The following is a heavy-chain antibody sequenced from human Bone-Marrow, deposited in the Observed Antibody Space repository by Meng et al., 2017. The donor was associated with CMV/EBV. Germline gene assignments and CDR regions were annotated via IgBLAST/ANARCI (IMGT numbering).Heavy chain of an antibody. CDR3: ARYCSGGSCYRYYYGMDV. J-gene: IGHJ6*02. CDR2: INHSGST. D-gene: IGHD2-15*01. Sequence: SETLSLTCAVYGGSFSGYYWSWIRQPPGKGLEWIGEINHSGSTNYNPSLKSRVTISVDTSKNQFSLKLSSVTAADTAVYYCARYCSGGSCYRYYYGMDVCGQGTTVTVSS. CDR1: GGSFSGYY. V-gene: IGHV4-34*01.